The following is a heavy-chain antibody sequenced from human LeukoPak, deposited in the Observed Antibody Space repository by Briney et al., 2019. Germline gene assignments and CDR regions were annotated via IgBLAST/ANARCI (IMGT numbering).Heavy chain of an antibody. V-gene: IGHV4-61*05. J-gene: IGHJ4*02. Sequence: SETLSLTCTVSGGSIRSSYYYWGWIRQPPGNGLEWIGYIYYSGSTNYNPSLKSRVTISVDTSKNQFSLKLSSVTAADTAVYYCARAEFMYGELGLFDYWGQGTLVTVSS. D-gene: IGHD3-10*02. CDR2: IYYSGST. CDR1: GGSIRSSYYY. CDR3: ARAEFMYGELGLFDY.